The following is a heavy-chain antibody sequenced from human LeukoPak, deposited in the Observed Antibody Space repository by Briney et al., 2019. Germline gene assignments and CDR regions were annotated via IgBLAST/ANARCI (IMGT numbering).Heavy chain of an antibody. CDR2: IYHSGST. CDR3: ARVLGWFDP. CDR1: GYSISSGYY. Sequence: SETLSLTCAVSGYSISSGYYWGWIRQPPGKGLEWIGSIYHSGSTYYNPSLKSRVTISVDTSKNQFYLKLSCVTAADTAVYYCARVLGWFDPWGQGTLVTVSS. D-gene: IGHD1-26*01. J-gene: IGHJ5*02. V-gene: IGHV4-38-2*01.